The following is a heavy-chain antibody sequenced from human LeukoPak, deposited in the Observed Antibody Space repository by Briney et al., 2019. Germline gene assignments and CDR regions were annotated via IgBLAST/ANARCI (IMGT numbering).Heavy chain of an antibody. CDR3: TTDSLSYYYDSSGYSDY. CDR2: IKSKTDGGAT. J-gene: IGHJ4*02. V-gene: IGHV3-15*01. Sequence: GGSLRLSCAASGFTFSNAWMSWVRQAPGKGLEWVGRIKSKTDGGATDYAAPVKGRFTISRDDSKNTLYLQMNSLKTEDTAVYYCTTDSLSYYYDSSGYSDYWGQGTLVTVSS. D-gene: IGHD3-22*01. CDR1: GFTFSNAW.